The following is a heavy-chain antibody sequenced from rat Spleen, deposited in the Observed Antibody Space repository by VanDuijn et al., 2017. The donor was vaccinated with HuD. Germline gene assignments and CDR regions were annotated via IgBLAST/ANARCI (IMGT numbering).Heavy chain of an antibody. CDR2: INTDGIST. V-gene: IGHV5-58*01. J-gene: IGHJ4*01. Sequence: EVQLVETGGDLVQPGRSLKLSCVASGFTFSSYWMYWIRQAPGKGLEWVASINTDGISTNYPDSVKGRFTISRDNAENTVCLQMNSLRSDDTATYYCAKEGTPPYVMDVWGQGTSVTVSS. CDR1: GFTFSSYW. CDR3: AKEGTPPYVMDV.